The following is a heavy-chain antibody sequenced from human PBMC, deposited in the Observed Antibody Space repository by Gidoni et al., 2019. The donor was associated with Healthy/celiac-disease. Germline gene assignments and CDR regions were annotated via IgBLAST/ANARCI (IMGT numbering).Heavy chain of an antibody. D-gene: IGHD2-21*02. V-gene: IGHV1-69*01. CDR1: GGTFSSYA. Sequence: VQLVQSGAEVKKTGSSVKVSCKASGGTFSSYAISWVRQAPGQGLEWMGGIIPIVCTANYAQKFQGRVTITADESTSTAYMELSSLRSEDTAVYYCARQGGDSPHIFDYWGQGTLVTVSS. J-gene: IGHJ4*02. CDR3: ARQGGDSPHIFDY. CDR2: IIPIVCTA.